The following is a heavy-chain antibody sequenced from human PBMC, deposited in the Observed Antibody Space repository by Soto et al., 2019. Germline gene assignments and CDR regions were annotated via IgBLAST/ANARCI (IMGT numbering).Heavy chain of an antibody. D-gene: IGHD3-10*01. Sequence: QVQLQQWGAGLLKPSETLSLSCAVYGGYFNDNYYTWFRQPPGKGLEWIGEISRSGTTKYIPSLKSRASSSFDTSKTKVSLKVASGTDADTAVYYWATSLWFWTQVELWSQGSLVTVSS. CDR3: ATSLWFWTQVEL. CDR2: ISRSGTT. V-gene: IGHV4-34*01. J-gene: IGHJ1*01. CDR1: GGYFNDNY.